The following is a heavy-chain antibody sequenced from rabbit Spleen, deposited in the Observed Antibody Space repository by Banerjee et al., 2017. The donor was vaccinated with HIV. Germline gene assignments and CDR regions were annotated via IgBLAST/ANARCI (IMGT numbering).Heavy chain of an antibody. V-gene: IGHV1S40*01. J-gene: IGHJ4*01. CDR2: IDIGSSGFT. D-gene: IGHD1-1*01. CDR1: GFSLSSSYD. CDR3: ARDLDDVIGWNFGW. Sequence: QQLVESGGGLVQPGASLTLTCTASGFSLSSSYDMCWVRQAPGKGLEWIACIDIGSSGFTYFANWAKGRFTISKTSSTAVTLQMTSLTAADTATYFCARDLDDVIGWNFGWWGPGTLVTVS.